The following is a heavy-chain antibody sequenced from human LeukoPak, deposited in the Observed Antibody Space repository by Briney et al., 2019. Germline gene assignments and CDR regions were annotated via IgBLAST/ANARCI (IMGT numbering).Heavy chain of an antibody. Sequence: PGGSLRLSCAASGVPFSSYWMHCVRQVPGKGRLWVSRINSDGRATIYADSVRGRFTISRDNAKNTLYLQMSGLRVEDTAVNHCASDSPYCGMDVWGQGTTVTVSS. D-gene: IGHD2-15*01. J-gene: IGHJ6*02. CDR3: ASDSPYCGMDV. CDR1: GVPFSSYW. V-gene: IGHV3-74*01. CDR2: INSDGRAT.